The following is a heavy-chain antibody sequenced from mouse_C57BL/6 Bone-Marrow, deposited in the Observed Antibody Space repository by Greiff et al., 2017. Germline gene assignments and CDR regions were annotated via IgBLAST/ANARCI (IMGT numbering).Heavy chain of an antibody. J-gene: IGHJ4*01. CDR3: GRSDSNYPYAMDY. Sequence: VQLQQSGAELASPGASVTLSCKASGYTFTDHIMNWVKKRPGQGLEWIGRIYPVSGETNYNQKYMGKATLSVERSSSTLYMVLNSLTSEDPAVYYCGRSDSNYPYAMDYWGQGTSVTVSS. CDR2: IYPVSGET. V-gene: IGHV1-11*01. CDR1: GYTFTDHI. D-gene: IGHD2-5*01.